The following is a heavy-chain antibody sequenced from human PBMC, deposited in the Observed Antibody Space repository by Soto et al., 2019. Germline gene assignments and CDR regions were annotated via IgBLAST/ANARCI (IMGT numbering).Heavy chain of an antibody. V-gene: IGHV4-31*03. J-gene: IGHJ4*02. CDR2: IYYSGST. CDR3: ARVQHPSWIQLGPSTDWRFDY. Sequence: QVQLQESGPGLVKPSQTLSLTCTVSGGSISSGGYYWSWIRQHPGKGLEWIGYIYYSGSTYYNPSLKSRVTISVDTSKNQFSLKLSSVTAADTAVYYCARVQHPSWIQLGPSTDWRFDYWGQGTLVTVSS. CDR1: GGSISSGGYY. D-gene: IGHD5-18*01.